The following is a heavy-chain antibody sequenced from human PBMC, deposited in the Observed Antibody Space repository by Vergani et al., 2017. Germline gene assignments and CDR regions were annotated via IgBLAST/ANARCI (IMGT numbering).Heavy chain of an antibody. J-gene: IGHJ5*02. D-gene: IGHD6-13*01. CDR2: IYYSGST. Sequence: QVQLQESGPGLVKPSQTLSLTCTVSGCSISSGGYYWSWIRQHPGKGLEWIGYIYYSGSTYYNPSLKSRVTISVDTSKNQFSLKLSSVTAADTAVYYCARDLAAAGTGVSWFDPWGQGTLVTVSS. CDR1: GCSISSGGYY. V-gene: IGHV4-31*03. CDR3: ARDLAAAGTGVSWFDP.